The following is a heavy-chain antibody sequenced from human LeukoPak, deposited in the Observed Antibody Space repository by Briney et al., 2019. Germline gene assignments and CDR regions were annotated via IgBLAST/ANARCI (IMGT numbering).Heavy chain of an antibody. Sequence: PSETLSLTCTVSGDSISIYYWSWVRQSAGKGLEWMGRIYTRGGSNSNAPLSGSTDYTPSLKSRVTMSADTSKRQFSLKLSSVTAADTAVYYCARGWGSSWYYFDYWGQGSLVTVSS. D-gene: IGHD6-13*01. CDR3: ARGWGSSWYYFDY. CDR1: GDSISIYY. V-gene: IGHV4-4*07. CDR2: IYTRGGSNSNAPLSGST. J-gene: IGHJ4*02.